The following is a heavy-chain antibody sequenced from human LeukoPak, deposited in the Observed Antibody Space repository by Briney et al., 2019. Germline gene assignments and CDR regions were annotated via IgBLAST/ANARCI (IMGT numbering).Heavy chain of an antibody. Sequence: PSETLSLTCTVSDGPISSYFWNWIRQPAGKGLEWIGRIYTSGSTNYSPSLKSRVTMSVDTSKNQFSVKLNSVTAADTAVYYCARDGENSIVAPLDYWGQGTLVTVSS. D-gene: IGHD3-3*02. CDR2: IYTSGST. CDR1: DGPISSYF. V-gene: IGHV4-4*07. J-gene: IGHJ4*02. CDR3: ARDGENSIVAPLDY.